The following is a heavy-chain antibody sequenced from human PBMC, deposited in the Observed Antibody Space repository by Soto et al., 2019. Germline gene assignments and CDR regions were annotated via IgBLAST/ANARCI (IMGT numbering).Heavy chain of an antibody. CDR1: GFTFSSYA. D-gene: IGHD2-15*01. CDR2: ISGSGGST. CDR3: AKLSIVVVVAAKWFDP. V-gene: IGHV3-23*01. Sequence: GGSLRLSCAASGFTFSSYAMSWVRQAPGKGLEWVSAISGSGGSTYYADSVKGRFTISRDNSKNTLYLQMNSLRAEDTAVYYCAKLSIVVVVAAKWFDPWGQGTLVTVSS. J-gene: IGHJ5*02.